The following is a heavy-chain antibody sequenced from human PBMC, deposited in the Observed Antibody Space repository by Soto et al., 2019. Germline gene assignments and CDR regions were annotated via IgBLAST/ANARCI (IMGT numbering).Heavy chain of an antibody. CDR1: GGSISSYY. J-gene: IGHJ6*02. V-gene: IGHV4-59*01. Sequence: PSETLSLTCTVSGGSISSYYWSWIRQPPGKGLEWIGYIYYSGSANYNPSLKSRVTMSVDTSKNHFSLKLSSVTAADTAVYYCARDSPTSNVRNYYFYGKDVWGQGTTVTVSS. CDR2: IYYSGSA. CDR3: ARDSPTSNVRNYYFYGKDV.